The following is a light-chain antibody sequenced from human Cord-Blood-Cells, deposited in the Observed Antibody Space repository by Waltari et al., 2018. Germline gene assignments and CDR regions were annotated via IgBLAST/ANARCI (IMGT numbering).Light chain of an antibody. Sequence: DIQMTQSPSTLSASVGERVTITCRTIQSISSWLAWYQQKPGKAPKLLIYKASSLESGVPSRFSGSGSGTEFTLTISSLQPDDFATYYCQQYNSYSMYTFGQGTKLEIK. J-gene: IGKJ2*01. CDR3: QQYNSYSMYT. V-gene: IGKV1-5*03. CDR2: KAS. CDR1: QSISSW.